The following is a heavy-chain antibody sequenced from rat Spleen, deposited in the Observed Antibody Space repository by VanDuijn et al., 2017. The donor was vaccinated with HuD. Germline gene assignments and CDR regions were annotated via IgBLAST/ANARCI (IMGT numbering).Heavy chain of an antibody. V-gene: IGHV5-20*01. CDR3: TRENWVFDH. CDR2: LSYDASAP. D-gene: IGHD5-1*01. J-gene: IGHJ2*01. CDR1: GFIFSDHY. Sequence: EVQLVESDGGLVRPGRSLKLSCAASGFIFSDHYVAWVRQAPTKGLEWVATLSYDASAPYYRDSVKGRFTISRDNAKSTLYLQMGSLRSEDTATYYCTRENWVFDHWGQGVMVTVSS.